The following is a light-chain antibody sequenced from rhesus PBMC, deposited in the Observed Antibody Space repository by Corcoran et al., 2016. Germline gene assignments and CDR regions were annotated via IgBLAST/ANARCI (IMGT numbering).Light chain of an antibody. CDR2: DAS. CDR1: QGISSY. J-gene: IGKJ4*01. Sequence: DIQLTQSPSSLSASVGDRVTITCRASQGISSYLAWYQQKPGKAPKLLIYDASNLQSGVPSRFSVSGSGSDFTLTIISLQPEDCAVYYCQQRNSYPLTFGGGTKVEIK. CDR3: QQRNSYPLT. V-gene: IGKV1-38*01.